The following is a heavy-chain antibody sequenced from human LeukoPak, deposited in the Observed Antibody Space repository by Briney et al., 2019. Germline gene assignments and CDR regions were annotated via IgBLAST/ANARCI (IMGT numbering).Heavy chain of an antibody. CDR3: ARDQGLTAPPPYGLDV. J-gene: IGHJ6*02. Sequence: GASVKVSCKTSGGTFSSSAITWVRQAPGQGLEWMGRIIPVLSITSYAQKFQGRVTVTADTSTSTVHMELSSLRSEETAVYYCARDQGLTAPPPYGLDVWGQGTTVIVSS. CDR1: GGTFSSSA. CDR2: IIPVLSIT. D-gene: IGHD5-18*01. V-gene: IGHV1-69*04.